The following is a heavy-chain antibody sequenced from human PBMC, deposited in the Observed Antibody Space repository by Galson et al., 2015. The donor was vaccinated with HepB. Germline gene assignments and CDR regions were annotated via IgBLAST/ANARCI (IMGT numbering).Heavy chain of an antibody. CDR1: GFTFSTYS. Sequence: SLRLSCAASGFTFSTYSMHWVRQAPGKGLEWVSLISRDGSNKNYADSVGGRFTISRDNSKNTLYLQLNNLRVEDTAVYYCARGSSMGRSIIIRSSEYFHYWGQGTQVTVSS. J-gene: IGHJ1*01. D-gene: IGHD3-3*02. V-gene: IGHV3-30*04. CDR3: ARGSSMGRSIIIRSSEYFHY. CDR2: ISRDGSNK.